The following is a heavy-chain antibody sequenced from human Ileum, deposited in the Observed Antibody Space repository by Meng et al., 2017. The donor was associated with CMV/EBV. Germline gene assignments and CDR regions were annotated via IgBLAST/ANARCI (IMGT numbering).Heavy chain of an antibody. V-gene: IGHV3-21*01. Sequence: GESLKISCAASGFTFSSYSMNWVRQAPGKGLEWVSSISSSSSYIYYADSVKGRFTISRDNAKNSLYLQMNSLRAEDTAVYYCARDEYCSSTSCSDLYYYGMDVWGHGTTVTVSS. J-gene: IGHJ6*02. CDR1: GFTFSSYS. CDR2: ISSSSSYI. CDR3: ARDEYCSSTSCSDLYYYGMDV. D-gene: IGHD2-2*01.